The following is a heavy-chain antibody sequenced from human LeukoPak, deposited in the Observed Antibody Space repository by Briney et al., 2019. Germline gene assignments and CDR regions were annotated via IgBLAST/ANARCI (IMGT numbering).Heavy chain of an antibody. V-gene: IGHV3-23*01. CDR3: AKVYGAVAGSHFFDY. CDR2: ISGSGDTT. J-gene: IGHJ4*02. CDR1: GFTFSSYA. Sequence: GGSLRLSCAASGFTFSSYAMSWVRQAPGKGLEWVSVISGSGDTTNYADSVKGRFTISRDNSKYMLYLQMNSLRAEDTAVYYCAKVYGAVAGSHFFDYWGQGTLVTVSS. D-gene: IGHD6-19*01.